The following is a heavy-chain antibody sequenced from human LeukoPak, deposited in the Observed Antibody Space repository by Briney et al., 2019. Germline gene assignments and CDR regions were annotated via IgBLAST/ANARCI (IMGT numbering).Heavy chain of an antibody. D-gene: IGHD2-21*02. CDR3: AREATDLRAFDY. CDR2: IYHSGST. J-gene: IGHJ4*02. CDR1: GYSMRSGYY. Sequence: SETLSLTCAVSGYSMRSGYYWDWIRQPPGKGLEWIGSIYHSGSTYYNPSLKSRVTISVDTSKNQFSLNLSSVTAADAAVYYCAREATDLRAFDYWGQGTLVTVSS. V-gene: IGHV4-38-2*02.